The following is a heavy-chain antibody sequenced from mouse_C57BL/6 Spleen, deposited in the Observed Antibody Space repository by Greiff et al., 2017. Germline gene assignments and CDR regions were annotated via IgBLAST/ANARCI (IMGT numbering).Heavy chain of an antibody. CDR2: FYPGSGSI. CDR3: ARHEDGYYGSSFYAMDY. Sequence: VQLQQSGAELVKPGASVKLSCKASGYTFTEYTIHWVKQRSGQGLEWIGWFYPGSGSITYNEKFKDKATLTADKSSSTVYMELSRLTSEDSAVYFCARHEDGYYGSSFYAMDYWGQGTSVTVSS. V-gene: IGHV1-62-2*01. J-gene: IGHJ4*01. CDR1: GYTFTEYT. D-gene: IGHD1-1*01.